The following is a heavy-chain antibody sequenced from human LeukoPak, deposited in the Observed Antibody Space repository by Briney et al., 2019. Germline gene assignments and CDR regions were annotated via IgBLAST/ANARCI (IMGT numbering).Heavy chain of an antibody. CDR2: INHSGST. CDR1: GGSFSGYY. D-gene: IGHD3-10*01. CDR3: AGLEIWFGGPLRFDY. J-gene: IGHJ4*02. V-gene: IGHV4-34*01. Sequence: PSETLSLTCAVYGGSFSGYYWSWIRQPPGKGLEWIGEINHSGSTNYNPSLKSRVTISVDTSKNQFSLKLSSVTAADTAVYYCAGLEIWFGGPLRFDYWGQGTLVTVSS.